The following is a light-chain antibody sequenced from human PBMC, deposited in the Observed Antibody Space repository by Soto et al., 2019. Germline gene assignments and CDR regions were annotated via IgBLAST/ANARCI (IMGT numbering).Light chain of an antibody. J-gene: IGKJ1*01. CDR3: QQYGSSPPT. Sequence: EIVLTQSPGTLALSPGERATLSCRASQSVSTNNLAWYQRKPGQAPRLLIYGASSRATDIPARFSGSGSGTDFTLTITRLEPEDFAVYYCQQYGSSPPTFSQGTKVEIK. CDR1: QSVSTNN. CDR2: GAS. V-gene: IGKV3-20*01.